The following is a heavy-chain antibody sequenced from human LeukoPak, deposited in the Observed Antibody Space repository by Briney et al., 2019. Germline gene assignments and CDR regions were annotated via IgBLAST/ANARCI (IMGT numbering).Heavy chain of an antibody. V-gene: IGHV3-73*01. CDR3: TQSNY. CDR2: IRSKADNYAT. CDR1: GFTFSGSP. J-gene: IGHJ4*02. Sequence: GGPLRLSCAASGFTFSGSPILWVRQASGKGLEWVGRIRSKADNYATAYAASVQGRCTISRDDSKSTAYLQLNSLKTEDTAVYYCTQSNYWGQGALVTVSS.